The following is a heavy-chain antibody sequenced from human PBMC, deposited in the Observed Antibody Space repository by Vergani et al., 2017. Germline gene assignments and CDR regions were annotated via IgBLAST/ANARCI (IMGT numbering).Heavy chain of an antibody. J-gene: IGHJ4*02. D-gene: IGHD6-13*01. V-gene: IGHV3-15*05. Sequence: EVQPVESGGGLVKPGGSLRLSCTTSGFTFSSAWMSWVRQAPGKGLEWVARIRPKTDGETTDYAAPVKGRFPISRANAKNSLYLQMNSLRAEDTALYYCAKTNTLYSSSQGTFDYWGQGTLVTVSS. CDR2: IRPKTDGETT. CDR3: AKTNTLYSSSQGTFDY. CDR1: GFTFSSAW.